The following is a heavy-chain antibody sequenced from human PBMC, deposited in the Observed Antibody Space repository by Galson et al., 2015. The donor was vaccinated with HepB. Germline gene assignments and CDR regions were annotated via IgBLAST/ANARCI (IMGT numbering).Heavy chain of an antibody. Sequence: SLRLSCAASGFTFSRNSMHWVRQAPGKGLEWVAVIWHDGGNKYYADSVKGRFTISRDNSKNTVSLQMNSLREEDTAVYYCARSMQVVAAADHWGQGILVTVSS. CDR3: ARSMQVVAAADH. CDR2: IWHDGGNK. D-gene: IGHD6-13*01. J-gene: IGHJ4*02. V-gene: IGHV3-33*01. CDR1: GFTFSRNS.